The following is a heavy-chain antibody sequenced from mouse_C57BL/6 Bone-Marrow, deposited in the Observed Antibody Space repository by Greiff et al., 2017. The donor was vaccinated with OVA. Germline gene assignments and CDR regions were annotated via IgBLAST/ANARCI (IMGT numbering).Heavy chain of an antibody. CDR2: IYPGDGDT. D-gene: IGHD2-4*01. CDR3: ARLNYDYDY. V-gene: IGHV1-82*01. Sequence: VKLQESGPELVKPGASVKISCKASGYAFSSSWMNWVKQRPGKGLEWIGRIYPGDGDTNYNGKFKGKATLTADKSSSTAYMQLSSLTSEDSAVYFCARLNYDYDYWGQGTTLTVSS. CDR1: GYAFSSSW. J-gene: IGHJ2*01.